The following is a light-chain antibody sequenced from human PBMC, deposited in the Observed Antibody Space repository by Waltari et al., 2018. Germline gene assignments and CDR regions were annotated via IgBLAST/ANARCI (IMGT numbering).Light chain of an antibody. J-gene: IGKJ5*01. CDR2: WAS. CDR1: QSVLYSSNTKNY. V-gene: IGKV4-1*01. CDR3: QQYYSTLPIT. Sequence: DIVMTQSPDSLAVSLGDRATINCHDSQSVLYSSNTKNYLAWYQQKPRQPPKLLIYWASTRESGVPDRFSGSGSGTDFTLTISSLQAEDVAVYYCQQYYSTLPITFGQGTRLEIK.